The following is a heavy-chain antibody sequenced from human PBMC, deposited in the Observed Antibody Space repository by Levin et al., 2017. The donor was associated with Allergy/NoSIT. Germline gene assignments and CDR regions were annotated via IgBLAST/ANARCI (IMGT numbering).Heavy chain of an antibody. CDR1: GFTFRKFG. V-gene: IGHV3-33*01. CDR3: ARDGGGNSGYDLAFDI. D-gene: IGHD5-12*01. Sequence: GGSLRLSCEVSGFTFRKFGIHWVRQAPGKGLEWVAVIWHDGSKKYYADSVEGRFTISRDDSKETAYLPINSLRAEDTAVYYCARDGGGNSGYDLAFDIWGQGTKVTVSP. CDR2: IWHDGSKK. J-gene: IGHJ3*02.